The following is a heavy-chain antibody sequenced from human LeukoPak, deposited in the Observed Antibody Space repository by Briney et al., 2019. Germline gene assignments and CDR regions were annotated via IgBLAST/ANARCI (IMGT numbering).Heavy chain of an antibody. CDR1: GGTFSSYA. J-gene: IGHJ6*03. V-gene: IGHV1-69*05. Sequence: SVKVSCKASGGTFSSYAISWVRQAPGQGLEWMGGIIPIFGTANYAQKFRGRVTITTDESTSTAYMELSSLRSEDTAVYYCARQKGRTRPPNYYYYYYMDVWGKGTTVTVSS. CDR2: IIPIFGTA. CDR3: ARQKGRTRPPNYYYYYYMDV.